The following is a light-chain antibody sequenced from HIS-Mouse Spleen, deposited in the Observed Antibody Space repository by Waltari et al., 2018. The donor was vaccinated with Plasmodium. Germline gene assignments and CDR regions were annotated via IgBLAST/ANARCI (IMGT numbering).Light chain of an antibody. J-gene: IGKJ3*01. Sequence: EIVMTQSPATRSVSPGERATLSCRAGQSVSSNVAWYQQQPGQAPRLLIYGASTRATGIPARFSGSGSGTEFTLTISSLQSEDFAVYYCQQYNNWSFTFGHGTKVDIK. CDR1: QSVSSN. CDR3: QQYNNWSFT. CDR2: GAS. V-gene: IGKV3-15*01.